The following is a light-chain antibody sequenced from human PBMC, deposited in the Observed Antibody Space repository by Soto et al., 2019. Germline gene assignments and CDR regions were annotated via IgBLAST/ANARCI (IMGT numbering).Light chain of an antibody. V-gene: IGKV1-5*01. CDR3: QQYNTYST. Sequence: DITMNLSPSALSASVGDSDTIPCRASQNIRNWLAWYQQKPGKAPNPLIYDASSLKSGVPARFSGSGSGTEFTLTISSLQPDDFATYYCQQYNTYSTFGQGTRLEI. J-gene: IGKJ5*01. CDR1: QNIRNW. CDR2: DAS.